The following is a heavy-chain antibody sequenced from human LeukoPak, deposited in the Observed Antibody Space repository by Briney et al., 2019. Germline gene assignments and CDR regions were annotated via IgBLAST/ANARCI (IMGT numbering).Heavy chain of an antibody. D-gene: IGHD2-21*02. Sequence: ASVKVSCKASGYTFTGYYMHWVRQAPGQGLEWMGWINPNSGGTNYAQKFQGRVTMTRDTSISTAYMELSRLRSDDTAVYYCARAPIVVVTDFDYWGQGTLVTVSS. V-gene: IGHV1-2*02. J-gene: IGHJ4*02. CDR3: ARAPIVVVTDFDY. CDR2: INPNSGGT. CDR1: GYTFTGYY.